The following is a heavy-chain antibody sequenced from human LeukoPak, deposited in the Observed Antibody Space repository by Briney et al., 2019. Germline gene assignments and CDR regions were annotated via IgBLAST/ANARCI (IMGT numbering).Heavy chain of an antibody. D-gene: IGHD6-13*01. V-gene: IGHV3-30*04. J-gene: IGHJ4*02. CDR2: ISYDGSNK. CDR1: GFTFSSHA. Sequence: GGSLRLSCAASGFTFSSHAIHWVRQAPGKGLEWVAAISYDGSNKYYADSVKGRFTISRDNSKNTLYLQMNSLRAEDTAVYYCARDRAAAAGTADYWGQGTLVTVSS. CDR3: ARDRAAAAGTADY.